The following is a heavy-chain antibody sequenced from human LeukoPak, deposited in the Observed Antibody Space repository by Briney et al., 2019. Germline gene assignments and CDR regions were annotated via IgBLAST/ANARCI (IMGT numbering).Heavy chain of an antibody. Sequence: SETLSLTCTVSGGSLSSSSYYWGWIRQPPGKGPGGIGSIYYSGSTYYNPSLKSRVTISVDTSKNQFSLKLSSVTAADTAVYYCAIERTYYYDSSGYYYPYYFDYWGQGTLVTVSS. V-gene: IGHV4-39*07. CDR1: GGSLSSSSYY. J-gene: IGHJ4*02. CDR2: IYYSGST. CDR3: AIERTYYYDSSGYYYPYYFDY. D-gene: IGHD3-22*01.